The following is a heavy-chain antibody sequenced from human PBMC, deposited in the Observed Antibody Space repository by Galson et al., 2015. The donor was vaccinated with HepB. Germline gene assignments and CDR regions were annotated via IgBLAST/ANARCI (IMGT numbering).Heavy chain of an antibody. CDR1: GFTFSSYW. V-gene: IGHV3-74*01. J-gene: IGHJ4*02. Sequence: SLRLSCAASGFTFSSYWMHWVCQAPGKGLVWVSRINSDGSSTSYADSVKGRFTISRDNAKNTLYLQMNSLRAEDTAVYYCARDRSGYYDILTGYYYFDYWGQGTLVTVSS. CDR3: ARDRSGYYDILTGYYYFDY. D-gene: IGHD3-9*01. CDR2: INSDGSST.